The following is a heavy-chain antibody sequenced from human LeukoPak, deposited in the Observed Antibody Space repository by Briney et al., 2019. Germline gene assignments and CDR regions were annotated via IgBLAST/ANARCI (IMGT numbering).Heavy chain of an antibody. D-gene: IGHD3-22*01. Sequence: SQTLSLTCTVSGGSISSGDYYCSWIRQPPGKGLEWIGYISYSGSTYYNPVLKSRVTISIDTSKNQFSLKLSSVTAADTAVYYCARGWSYYDSSGYLRPEYFQHWGQGTLVTVSS. J-gene: IGHJ1*01. CDR1: GGSISSGDYY. CDR2: ISYSGST. CDR3: ARGWSYYDSSGYLRPEYFQH. V-gene: IGHV4-30-4*08.